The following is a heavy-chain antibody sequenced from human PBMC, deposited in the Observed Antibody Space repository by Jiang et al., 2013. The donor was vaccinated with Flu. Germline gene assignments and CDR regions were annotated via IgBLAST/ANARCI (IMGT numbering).Heavy chain of an antibody. J-gene: IGHJ6*02. CDR1: GGTFSTKA. CDR2: IIPFFGKA. V-gene: IGHV1-69*06. Sequence: GAEVKKPGSSVKVSCKASGGTFSTKAISWVRQAPGQGLEWMGGIIPFFGKANYAQKFQGRVTITADKSTSTAYMELSSLRSDDTAVYYCAKGVYGDYAVTHYYGMDVWGQGTTVTVSS. D-gene: IGHD4-17*01. CDR3: AKGVYGDYAVTHYYGMDV.